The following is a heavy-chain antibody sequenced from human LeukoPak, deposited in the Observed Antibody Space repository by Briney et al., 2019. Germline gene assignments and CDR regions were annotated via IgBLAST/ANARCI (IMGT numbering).Heavy chain of an antibody. V-gene: IGHV3-74*01. CDR2: ISSDGSST. J-gene: IGHJ4*02. CDR3: ARPMISVMSLGADF. Sequence: QTGGSLTLSCAVSGFTFSNYWMHWVRQAPGKGLVWVSCISSDGSSTNYADSVKGRLSISRDNAKNTLYLHMNSLRAEDTALYYCARPMISVMSLGADFWGQGSLVTVSS. D-gene: IGHD3/OR15-3a*01. CDR1: GFTFSNYW.